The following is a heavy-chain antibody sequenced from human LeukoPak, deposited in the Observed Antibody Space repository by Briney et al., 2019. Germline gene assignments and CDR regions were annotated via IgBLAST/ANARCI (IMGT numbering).Heavy chain of an antibody. CDR1: GGSISSSSYY. D-gene: IGHD1-7*01. CDR2: IYYSGST. Sequence: SETLSLTCTVSGGSISSSSYYWGWIRQPPGKGLEWIGSIYYSGSTYYNPSLKSRVTISVDTSKNQFSLKLSSVTAADTAVYYCARDRLELELRGEDWFDPWGQGTLVTVSS. J-gene: IGHJ5*02. CDR3: ARDRLELELRGEDWFDP. V-gene: IGHV4-39*07.